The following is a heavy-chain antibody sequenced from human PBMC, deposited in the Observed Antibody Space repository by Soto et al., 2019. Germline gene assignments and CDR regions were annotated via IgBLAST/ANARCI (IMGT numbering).Heavy chain of an antibody. J-gene: IGHJ6*02. Sequence: GASVKVSCKASGCTFTSYYMHWVRQAPGQGLEWMGIINPSGGSTSYAQKFQGRVTMTRDTSTSTVYMELSSLRSEDTAVYYCARAHLYSISGYYYYGMDVWGQGTTVTVSS. CDR2: INPSGGST. D-gene: IGHD6-6*01. CDR3: ARAHLYSISGYYYYGMDV. V-gene: IGHV1-46*01. CDR1: GCTFTSYY.